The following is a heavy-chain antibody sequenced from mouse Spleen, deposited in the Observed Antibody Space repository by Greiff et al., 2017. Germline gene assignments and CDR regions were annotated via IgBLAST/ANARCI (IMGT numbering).Heavy chain of an antibody. CDR1: GYTFTSYW. V-gene: IGHV1-52*01. CDR2: IDPSDSET. J-gene: IGHJ1*01. Sequence: VQLQQPGAELVRPGSSVKLSCKASGYTFTSYWMHWVKQRPIQGLEWIGNIDPSDSETHYNQKFKDKATLTVDKSSSTAYMQLSSLTSEDSAVYYCARDYGSSYSSYWYFDVWGAGTTVTVSS. D-gene: IGHD1-1*01. CDR3: ARDYGSSYSSYWYFDV.